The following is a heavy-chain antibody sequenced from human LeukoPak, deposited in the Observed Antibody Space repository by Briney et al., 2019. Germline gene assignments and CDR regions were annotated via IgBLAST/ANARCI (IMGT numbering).Heavy chain of an antibody. V-gene: IGHV4-34*01. CDR3: ARGRAYCSSTSCYTSGYYYYYYMDV. D-gene: IGHD2-2*02. Sequence: SETLSLTCAVYGGSFSGYYWSWVRQPPGKGLEWIGEINHSGSTNYNPSHKSRVTISVDTSKNQFSLKLSSVTAADTAVYYCARGRAYCSSTSCYTSGYYYYYYMDVWGKGTTVTVSS. J-gene: IGHJ6*03. CDR2: INHSGST. CDR1: GGSFSGYY.